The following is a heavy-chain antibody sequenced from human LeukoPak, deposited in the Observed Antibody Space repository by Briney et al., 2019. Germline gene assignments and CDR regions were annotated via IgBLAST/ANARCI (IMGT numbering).Heavy chain of an antibody. CDR1: GYTFTSYA. CDR3: ARSLWFGESPTAFFDY. Sequence: GASVKVSCKASGYTFTSYAMHWVRQAPGQRLEWMGWINAGNGNTKYSQKFQGRVTITRDTSASTAYMELSSLRSEDTAVYYCARSLWFGESPTAFFDYWGQGTLVTVSS. J-gene: IGHJ4*02. V-gene: IGHV1-3*01. D-gene: IGHD3-10*01. CDR2: INAGNGNT.